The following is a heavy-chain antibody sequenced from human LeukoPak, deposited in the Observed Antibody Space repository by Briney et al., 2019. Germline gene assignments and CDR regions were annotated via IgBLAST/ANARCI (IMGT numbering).Heavy chain of an antibody. V-gene: IGHV3-33*01. CDR1: GFTFSSYG. Sequence: GGSLRLSCAASGFTFSSYGMHWVRQAPGKGLEWVAVIWYDGSNKYYADSVKGRFTISRDNSKNTLYLQMNSLRAEDTAVYYCAGEHDSSGYQDYWGQGTLVTVSS. J-gene: IGHJ4*02. CDR2: IWYDGSNK. CDR3: AGEHDSSGYQDY. D-gene: IGHD3-22*01.